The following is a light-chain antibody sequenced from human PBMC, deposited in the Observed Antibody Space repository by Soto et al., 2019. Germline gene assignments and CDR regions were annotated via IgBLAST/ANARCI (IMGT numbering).Light chain of an antibody. V-gene: IGLV2-11*01. Sequence: QSALTQPRSVSGSPGQSVTISCTGTSSDVGGYNYVSWYQQHPGKAPKLMIYDVSKRPSGVPDRCYGSKSGNTASLTISGLQADDAADYCCCSYAGSYTLVFGGGTKVTVL. J-gene: IGLJ3*02. CDR3: CSYAGSYTLV. CDR2: DVS. CDR1: SSDVGGYNY.